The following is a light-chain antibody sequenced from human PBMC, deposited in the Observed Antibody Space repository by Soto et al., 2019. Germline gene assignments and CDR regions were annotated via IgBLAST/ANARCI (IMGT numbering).Light chain of an antibody. V-gene: IGLV3-21*04. CDR1: KIGTKS. CDR3: NVLHSSSDHVI. J-gene: IGLJ2*01. CDR2: YDS. Sequence: SYELTQPPSVSVAPGKTARITCGGNKIGTKSVHWYQHKPGQAPVLVIYYDSDRPSGIPDRFSATNTGNTATRTISRAAAEDEADYYCNVLHSSSDHVIFGGGTKLTVL.